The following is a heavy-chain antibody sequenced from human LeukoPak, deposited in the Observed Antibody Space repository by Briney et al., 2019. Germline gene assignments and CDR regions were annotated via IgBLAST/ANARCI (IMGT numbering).Heavy chain of an antibody. Sequence: GGSLRLSCAASGFTFSSYEMNWVRQAPGKGLEWVSGISPSGGITYYTDSVKGRFTISRDNSKNTQSLQMNSLRAEDTAVYYCAKDDDWGRYKHWGQGTLVTVSS. CDR1: GFTFSSYE. D-gene: IGHD3-16*01. J-gene: IGHJ1*01. V-gene: IGHV3-23*01. CDR3: AKDDDWGRYKH. CDR2: ISPSGGIT.